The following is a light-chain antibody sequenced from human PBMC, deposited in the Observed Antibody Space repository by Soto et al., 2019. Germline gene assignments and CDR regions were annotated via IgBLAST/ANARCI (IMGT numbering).Light chain of an antibody. CDR3: QQRSSWT. J-gene: IGKJ1*01. Sequence: EIVLTQSPATLSLSPGERATLSCRASQSVASYLAWFQHKPGQAPRLLSYDASNRATCIPARFSGSGSGTAFALTISSLEPEDSAVYYCQQRSSWTFGQGTKVEIK. CDR1: QSVASY. V-gene: IGKV3-11*01. CDR2: DAS.